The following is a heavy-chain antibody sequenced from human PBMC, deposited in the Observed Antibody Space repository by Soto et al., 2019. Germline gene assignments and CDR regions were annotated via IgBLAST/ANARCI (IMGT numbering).Heavy chain of an antibody. CDR2: FDPEDGET. J-gene: IGHJ3*02. Sequence: ASVKVSCKVSGYTLTELPMHWVRQAPGKGLEWMGGFDPEDGETIYAQKFQGRVTMTEDTSTDTAYMELSSLRSEDTAVYYCATAKVYDFWSGYVAFDIWGQGTMVTVSS. CDR1: GYTLTELP. CDR3: ATAKVYDFWSGYVAFDI. D-gene: IGHD3-3*01. V-gene: IGHV1-24*01.